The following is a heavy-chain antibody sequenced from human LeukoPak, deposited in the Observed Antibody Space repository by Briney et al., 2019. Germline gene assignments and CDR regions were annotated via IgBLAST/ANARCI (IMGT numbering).Heavy chain of an antibody. Sequence: ASVKVSCKVSGYTLTVLSMHWVRQAPGKGLEWMGGFDPEDGETIYAQKFQGRVTMTEDTSTDTAYMELSSLRSEDTAVYYCATLYTMVRGVIRYYFDYWGQGTLVTVSS. J-gene: IGHJ4*02. V-gene: IGHV1-24*01. CDR3: ATLYTMVRGVIRYYFDY. D-gene: IGHD3-10*01. CDR1: GYTLTVLS. CDR2: FDPEDGET.